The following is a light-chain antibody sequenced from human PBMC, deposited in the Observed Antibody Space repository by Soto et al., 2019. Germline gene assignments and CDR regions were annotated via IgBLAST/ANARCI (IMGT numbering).Light chain of an antibody. CDR3: QQYNNWWT. Sequence: IELTQSPCTLSVSPGERATLSCRASQSVSSNLAWYQQKPGQAPRLLIYDASTRAPGVPARFSGSGSGAEFTLTSSSLPTEDFAVYCCQQYNNWWTFGQGTKVDIK. CDR1: QSVSSN. V-gene: IGKV3-15*01. CDR2: DAS. J-gene: IGKJ1*01.